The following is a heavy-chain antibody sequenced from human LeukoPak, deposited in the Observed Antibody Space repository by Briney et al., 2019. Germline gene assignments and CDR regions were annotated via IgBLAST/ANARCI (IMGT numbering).Heavy chain of an antibody. CDR3: ARSPDYDSSGYPINY. CDR2: INPNSGAT. D-gene: IGHD3-22*01. J-gene: IGHJ4*02. V-gene: IGHV1-2*02. Sequence: ASVKVSCKASGYTFTGYYMHWVRQAPGQGLEWMGWINPNSGATNYAQKFQGRVTMTRDTSISTAYMELSRLRSDDTAVYYCARSPDYDSSGYPINYWGQGTLVTVSS. CDR1: GYTFTGYY.